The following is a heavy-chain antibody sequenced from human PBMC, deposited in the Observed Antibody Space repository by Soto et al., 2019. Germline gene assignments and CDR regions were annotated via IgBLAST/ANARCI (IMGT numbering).Heavy chain of an antibody. CDR3: GRGPFSSSYIDY. CDR1: GFTLSNDA. V-gene: IGHV3-30*03. Sequence: LRLSCAASGFTLSNDAMHWVRQAPGKGLEWVAVITYDGFTQNYADSVRGRFTVSRDNSKSTLSLQMNSLRPDDTAVYYCGRGPFSSSYIDYWGQGTLVTVSS. D-gene: IGHD6-6*01. J-gene: IGHJ4*02. CDR2: ITYDGFTQ.